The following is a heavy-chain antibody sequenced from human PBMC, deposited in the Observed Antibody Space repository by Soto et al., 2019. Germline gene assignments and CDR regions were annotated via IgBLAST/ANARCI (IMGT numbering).Heavy chain of an antibody. CDR1: GGSISSYY. Sequence: PSETLSLTCTVSGGSISSYYWSWIRQPPGKGLDWIGYIYYSGSTNYNPSLKSRVTISVDTSKNQFSLKLSFVTAADTAVYYCARVVDTVWGYWYYFDYWGQGTLVTVSS. CDR2: IYYSGST. D-gene: IGHD3-22*01. CDR3: ARVVDTVWGYWYYFDY. V-gene: IGHV4-59*01. J-gene: IGHJ4*02.